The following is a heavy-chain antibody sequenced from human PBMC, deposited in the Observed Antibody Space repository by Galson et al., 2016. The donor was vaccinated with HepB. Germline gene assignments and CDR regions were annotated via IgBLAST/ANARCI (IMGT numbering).Heavy chain of an antibody. V-gene: IGHV3-30-3*02. Sequence: SLRLSCAASGFTFSSYTFHWVRQAPGKGPEWVAVISSGGYNKYYADSVKGRFTISRDNSKNTLYLQMNSLRAEDTAVYYWAKDQGAYYYDSSGYPVGYYFDYWGQGSLLTVSS. CDR1: GFTFSSYT. CDR3: AKDQGAYYYDSSGYPVGYYFDY. D-gene: IGHD3-22*01. J-gene: IGHJ4*02. CDR2: ISSGGYNK.